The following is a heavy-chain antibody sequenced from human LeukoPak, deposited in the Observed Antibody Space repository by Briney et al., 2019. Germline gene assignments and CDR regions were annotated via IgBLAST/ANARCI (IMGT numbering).Heavy chain of an antibody. CDR3: AREGGYCSGGSCYLGHFQH. D-gene: IGHD2-15*01. CDR1: GGSISSGSYY. V-gene: IGHV4-61*02. CDR2: IYTSGST. J-gene: IGHJ1*01. Sequence: SQTLSLTCTVSGGSISSGSYYWSWIRQPAGKGLEWIGRIYTSGSTYYNPSLKSRVTISVDTSKNQFSLKLSSVTAADTAVYYCAREGGYCSGGSCYLGHFQHWGQGTLVTVSS.